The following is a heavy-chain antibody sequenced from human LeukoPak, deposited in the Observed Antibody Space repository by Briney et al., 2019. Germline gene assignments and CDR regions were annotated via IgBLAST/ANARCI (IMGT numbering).Heavy chain of an antibody. V-gene: IGHV3-7*01. J-gene: IGHJ4*02. CDR2: IKQDGSEK. CDR3: ARGCLRRWFGESPYFGY. Sequence: QSGGSLRLSCAASGFTFSSYWMSWVRQAPGKRLEWVANIKQDGSEKYYVDSVKGRFTISRDNAKNSLYLQMNSLRAEDTAVYYCARGCLRRWFGESPYFGYWGQGTLVTVSS. D-gene: IGHD3-10*01. CDR1: GFTFSSYW.